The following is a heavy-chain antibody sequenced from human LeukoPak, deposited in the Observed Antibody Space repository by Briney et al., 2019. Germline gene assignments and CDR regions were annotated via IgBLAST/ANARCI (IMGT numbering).Heavy chain of an antibody. CDR3: AKGSTVTTLFDY. V-gene: IGHV3-9*01. CDR2: ISWNSGSI. J-gene: IGHJ4*02. CDR1: GFTFDDYA. D-gene: IGHD4-17*01. Sequence: SLRLSCAASGFTFDDYAMHWVRQAPGKGLEWVSGISWNSGSIGYADSVKGRFTISRDNAKNSLYLLMNSLRAEDTALYYCAKGSTVTTLFDYWGQGTLVTVSS.